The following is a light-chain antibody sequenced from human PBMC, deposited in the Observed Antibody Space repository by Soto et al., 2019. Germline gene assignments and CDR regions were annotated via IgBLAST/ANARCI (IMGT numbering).Light chain of an antibody. CDR2: DAS. Sequence: DIVLTQSPATPSLSPGERATLSCRASQSISSYLAWYQQKPGQAPRLLIYDASNRATGIPARFSGSGSGTDFTLTISSLEPEDFAVYYCQHRGNWPLTFGGGTKVEIK. J-gene: IGKJ4*01. CDR3: QHRGNWPLT. CDR1: QSISSY. V-gene: IGKV3-11*01.